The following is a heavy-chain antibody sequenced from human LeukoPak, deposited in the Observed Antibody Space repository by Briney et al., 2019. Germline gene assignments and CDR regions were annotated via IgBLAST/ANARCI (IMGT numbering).Heavy chain of an antibody. V-gene: IGHV4-38-2*02. D-gene: IGHD1-1*01. CDR1: GYSISSGYY. Sequence: SETLSLTCTVSGYSISSGYYWAWIRQPPGKGLEWIGSIYLSGSTYYNPSLKSRVTISVDTSKNQFSLKLSSVTAADTAVYYCARGNWNDVVGYYFDYWGQGTLVTVSS. CDR2: IYLSGST. CDR3: ARGNWNDVVGYYFDY. J-gene: IGHJ4*02.